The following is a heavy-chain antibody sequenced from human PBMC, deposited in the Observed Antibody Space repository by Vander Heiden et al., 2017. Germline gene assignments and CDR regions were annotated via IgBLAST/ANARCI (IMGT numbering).Heavy chain of an antibody. Sequence: QVQLQESGPVLVKPSQTLSLTCTVSGASISSGGYYWSWIRQHPGKGLEWIGYIYYSGSTYYNPSLKSRVTISVDTSKNQFSLKLSSVTAADTAVYYCARAREYDYGRGHHGMDVWGQGTTVTVSS. V-gene: IGHV4-31*03. CDR1: GASISSGGYY. J-gene: IGHJ6*02. D-gene: IGHD3-16*01. CDR2: IYYSGST. CDR3: ARAREYDYGRGHHGMDV.